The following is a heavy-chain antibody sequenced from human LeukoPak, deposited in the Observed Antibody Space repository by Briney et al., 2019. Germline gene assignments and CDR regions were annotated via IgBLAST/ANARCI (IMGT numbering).Heavy chain of an antibody. Sequence: GGSLRLSCAASGFTFGGFAISWVRQGPGKGLEWVASISGRGDGTSYADSVKGRFTISRDNTKNTLYLQMNSLRAEDTAVYYCAKAEYCSSTTCYAFDVWGQGTMVTVSS. CDR1: GFTFGGFA. CDR3: AKAEYCSSTTCYAFDV. D-gene: IGHD2-2*01. V-gene: IGHV3-23*01. J-gene: IGHJ3*01. CDR2: ISGRGDGT.